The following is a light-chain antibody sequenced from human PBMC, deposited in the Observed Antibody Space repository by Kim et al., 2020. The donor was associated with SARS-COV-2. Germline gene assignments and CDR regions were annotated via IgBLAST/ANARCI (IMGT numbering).Light chain of an antibody. Sequence: IIISCCGTSSDVGGYNYVASYHQHPRRAPTHMIYDVSNRPSGVFHRFSGCKNCNTAALTISGLQEDDEAAYYCSSYTSSSTLPRVFGGGTQLTVL. V-gene: IGLV2-14*03. CDR2: DVS. CDR3: SSYTSSSTLPRV. J-gene: IGLJ3*02. CDR1: SSDVGGYNY.